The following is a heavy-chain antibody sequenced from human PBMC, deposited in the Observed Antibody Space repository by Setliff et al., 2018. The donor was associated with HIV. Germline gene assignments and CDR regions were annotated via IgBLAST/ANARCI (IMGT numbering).Heavy chain of an antibody. CDR2: IYPNTGGT. J-gene: IGHJ4*02. CDR1: GYTFTEFY. CDR3: ARDRGRYGDYRDFDY. Sequence: ASVKVSCKASGYTFTEFYVHWVRQAPGEGLEWIGWIYPNTGGTNYAQKFQGRVTMTRDTSIRTAYMEVTRLTSDDTAVYYCARDRGRYGDYRDFDYWGQGTLVTVSS. V-gene: IGHV1-2*02. D-gene: IGHD4-17*01.